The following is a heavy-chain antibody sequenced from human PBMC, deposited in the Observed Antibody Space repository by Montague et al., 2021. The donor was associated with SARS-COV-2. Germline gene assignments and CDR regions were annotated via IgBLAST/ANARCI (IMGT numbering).Heavy chain of an antibody. Sequence: SETLSLTCTVSGGSISSYYWTWIRQPPGEGLEWIGFVNYGGNTYYNPSHRGRVTISMDTSSNHFSLTLSSVTAADTAIYYCARHYGDSSRADSWGQGTLVTVSS. CDR1: GGSISSYY. J-gene: IGHJ4*02. D-gene: IGHD2-21*02. CDR2: VNYGGNT. CDR3: ARHYGDSSRADS. V-gene: IGHV4-59*08.